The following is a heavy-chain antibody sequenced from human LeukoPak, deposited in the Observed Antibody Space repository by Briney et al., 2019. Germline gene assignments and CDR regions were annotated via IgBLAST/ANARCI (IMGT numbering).Heavy chain of an antibody. CDR3: ARGRARPQWLVPHFDP. CDR1: GGSFSGYY. D-gene: IGHD6-19*01. CDR2: INHSGST. J-gene: IGHJ5*02. V-gene: IGHV4-34*01. Sequence: PSETLSLTCAVHGGSFSGYYWSWIRQPPGKGLEWIGEINHSGSTNYNPSLKSRVTISVDTSKNQFSLKLSSVTAADTAVYYCARGRARPQWLVPHFDPWGQGTLVTVSS.